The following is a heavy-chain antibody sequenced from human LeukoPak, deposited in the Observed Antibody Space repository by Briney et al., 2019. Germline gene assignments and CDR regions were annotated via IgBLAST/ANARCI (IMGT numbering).Heavy chain of an antibody. Sequence: PGGSLRLPCAASGFTFSSYEMHWVRHAPGKGVEWVAFIRYDGSNKYYADSVKGRFTISRDNSKNTLYLQMNSLRAEDTAVYYCAKDSYSSLDYWGQGTLVTVSS. CDR3: AKDSYSSLDY. V-gene: IGHV3-30*02. J-gene: IGHJ4*02. CDR1: GFTFSSYE. CDR2: IRYDGSNK. D-gene: IGHD4-11*01.